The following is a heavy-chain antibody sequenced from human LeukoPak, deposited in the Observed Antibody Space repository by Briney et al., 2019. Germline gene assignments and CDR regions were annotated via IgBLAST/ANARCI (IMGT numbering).Heavy chain of an antibody. CDR3: ARDSGYGFWSGYFAIDY. CDR2: ISYDGRNDK. J-gene: IGHJ4*02. D-gene: IGHD3-3*01. V-gene: IGHV3-30*04. Sequence: GGSLRLSCAASGFTFNSYAMHWVRQAPGKGLQWVAVISYDGRNDKYYADSVKGRFTISRDNSKNTLYVQMNSLRAEDTAVYHCARDSGYGFWSGYFAIDYWGQGTLVTVSS. CDR1: GFTFNSYA.